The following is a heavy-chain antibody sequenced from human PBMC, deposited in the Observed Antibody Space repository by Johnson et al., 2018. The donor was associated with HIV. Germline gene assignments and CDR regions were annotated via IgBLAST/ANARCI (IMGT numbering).Heavy chain of an antibody. CDR3: ARGALGSFDI. D-gene: IGHD3-10*01. Sequence: VQLVESGGGVVQPGRSLRLSCAASGFTFRDYGMHWVRQAPGKGLEWVAFIQYDGSNKYYADSVRGRFTISRDNSKNTLYLQMNSLRAEDMAVYYCARGALGSFDIWGQGTMVTVSA. CDR1: GFTFRDYG. V-gene: IGHV3-30*02. CDR2: IQYDGSNK. J-gene: IGHJ3*02.